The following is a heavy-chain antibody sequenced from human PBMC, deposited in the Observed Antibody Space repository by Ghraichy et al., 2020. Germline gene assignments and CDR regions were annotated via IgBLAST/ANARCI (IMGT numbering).Heavy chain of an antibody. CDR3: ARNRDVSSWYPFDY. CDR1: GFTFSSYA. D-gene: IGHD6-13*01. V-gene: IGHV3-23*01. Sequence: GGSLRLSCAASGFTFSSYAMTWVRQAPGKGLEWVSGISSSGGSTNYAESVKGRFTISRDNSKNTLYLQMNSLTAEDTAVYHCARNRDVSSWYPFDYWGQGTLVTVSS. CDR2: ISSSGGST. J-gene: IGHJ4*02.